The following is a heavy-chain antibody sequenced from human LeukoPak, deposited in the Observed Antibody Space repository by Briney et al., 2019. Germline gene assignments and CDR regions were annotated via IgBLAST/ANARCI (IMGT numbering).Heavy chain of an antibody. CDR3: ARGRFGELYLDY. Sequence: PTLVKPTQTLTLTCTFSGFSLSTSGVGVGWIRQPPGRALEWLALIYWDDDKRYSPSLKSRLTITKDTSKNQVVLTITNMDPVDTATYYCARGRFGELYLDYWGQGTLVTVSS. D-gene: IGHD3-10*01. CDR1: GFSLSTSGVG. V-gene: IGHV2-5*02. J-gene: IGHJ4*02. CDR2: IYWDDDK.